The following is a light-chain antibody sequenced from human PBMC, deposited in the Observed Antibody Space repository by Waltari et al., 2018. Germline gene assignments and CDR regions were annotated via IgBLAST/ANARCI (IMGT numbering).Light chain of an antibody. CDR3: QQSYSLPLT. Sequence: DIQMTQSPSSLSASLEDRVTITCRASRTSSNDLNWYQQKPGKAPKLLIYSAFRLQSGVPARFSGGGSGTDFTLTISSLQAEDFATYYCQQSYSLPLTFGGGTKVEMK. J-gene: IGKJ4*01. CDR2: SAF. V-gene: IGKV1-39*01. CDR1: RTSSND.